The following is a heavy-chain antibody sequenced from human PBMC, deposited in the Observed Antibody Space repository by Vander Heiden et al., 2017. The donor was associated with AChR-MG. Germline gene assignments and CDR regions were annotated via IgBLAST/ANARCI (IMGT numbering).Heavy chain of an antibody. D-gene: IGHD3-3*01. J-gene: IGHJ2*01. CDR3: ARDFGNRDWSFDF. Sequence: QVQPVEPGGGVVQPGRSLRVSCAAPGFPFTSYAIHWVRQAPGKGLEWVAVILYDGNNKYYADSVQGRFSISRDNSKNTLYLQMNSLRIEDTAMYYCARDFGNRDWSFDFWGRGTLVTVSS. V-gene: IGHV3-30-3*01. CDR2: ILYDGNNK. CDR1: GFPFTSYA.